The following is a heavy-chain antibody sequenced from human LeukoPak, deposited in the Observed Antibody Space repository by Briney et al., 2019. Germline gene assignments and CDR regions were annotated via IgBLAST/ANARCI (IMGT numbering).Heavy chain of an antibody. V-gene: IGHV4-59*08. Sequence: PSETLSLTCTVYGGSISSYYWSWIRQPPGKGLEWIAYISDIGSINYNPSLKSRVTISLDTSKNQFSLKLSSVTAADTAVYYCAGHHPRNTVDFWGQGTLVTVSS. CDR2: ISDIGSI. D-gene: IGHD2-8*02. CDR1: GGSISSYY. CDR3: AGHHPRNTVDF. J-gene: IGHJ4*02.